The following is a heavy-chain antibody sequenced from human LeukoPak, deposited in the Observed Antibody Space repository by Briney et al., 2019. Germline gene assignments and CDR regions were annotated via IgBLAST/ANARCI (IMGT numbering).Heavy chain of an antibody. D-gene: IGHD5-18*01. J-gene: IGHJ4*02. Sequence: PSETLSLTCAVSGGSISSGGYSWSWIRQPPGKGLEWIGYIYHSGSTYYNPSLKSRVSISVDTSKNQFSLKLSPVTAADTAVYHCARGTGLASQLWSVEYYFDSWGQGTLVTVSS. V-gene: IGHV4-30-2*02. CDR1: GGSISSGGYS. CDR3: ARGTGLASQLWSVEYYFDS. CDR2: IYHSGST.